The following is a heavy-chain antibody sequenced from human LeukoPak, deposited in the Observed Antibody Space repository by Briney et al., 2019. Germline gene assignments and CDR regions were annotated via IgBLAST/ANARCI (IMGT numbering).Heavy chain of an antibody. J-gene: IGHJ4*02. Sequence: SETLSLTCTVSGYSISSGYYWGWIRQPPGKGLEWIGSIYHSGSTYYNPSLKSRVTISVDTSKNQFSLKLSSVTASDTAVYYCARVADIVFDYWGQGTLVTVSS. V-gene: IGHV4-38-2*02. CDR1: GYSISSGYY. CDR3: ARVADIVFDY. D-gene: IGHD3-16*02. CDR2: IYHSGST.